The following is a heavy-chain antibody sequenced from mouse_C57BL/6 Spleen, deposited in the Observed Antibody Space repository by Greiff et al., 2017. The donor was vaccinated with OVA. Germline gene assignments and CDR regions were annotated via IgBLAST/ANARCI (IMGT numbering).Heavy chain of an antibody. CDR2: ISSGSSSI. D-gene: IGHD1-1*01. Sequence: EVQRVESGGGLVKPGGSLKLSCAASGFTFSDYGMHWVRQAPEKGLEWVAYISSGSSSIYYADTLKGRFTISRDNAKITLFLQMTSLRSEDTAMYYCAREHYYGSSYWYFDVWGTGTTVTVSS. J-gene: IGHJ1*03. CDR1: GFTFSDYG. V-gene: IGHV5-17*01. CDR3: AREHYYGSSYWYFDV.